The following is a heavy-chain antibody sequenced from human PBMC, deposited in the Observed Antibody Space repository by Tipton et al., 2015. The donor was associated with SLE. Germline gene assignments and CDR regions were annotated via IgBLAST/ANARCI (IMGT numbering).Heavy chain of an antibody. V-gene: IGHV3-11*04. J-gene: IGHJ4*02. CDR2: IHSTGRTM. CDR1: GFTFSDYY. D-gene: IGHD6-13*01. Sequence: SLRLSCAASGFTFSDYYMNWVRQAPGKGLEWVSYIHSTGRTMYYADSVKGRFTISRDNAKNSLYLQMNSLRAEDTAVYYCAKDLYSSSWGYFDYWGQGTLVTVSS. CDR3: AKDLYSSSWGYFDY.